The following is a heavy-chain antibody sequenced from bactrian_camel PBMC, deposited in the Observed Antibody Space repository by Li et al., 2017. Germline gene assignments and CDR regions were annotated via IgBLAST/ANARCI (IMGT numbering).Heavy chain of an antibody. CDR3: AALPRGWNVIPIPDFGY. Sequence: HVQLVESGGGLVQPGGSQRLSCAASGFNFNSYYMSLVRLVPGKGLEWVSSIYSDGSNTYYAASVKGRFTISRNNAKNTLYLQMNSLESEDTALYYCAALPRGWNVIPIPDFGYWGQGTQVTVS. CDR2: IYSDGSNT. D-gene: IGHD3*01. V-gene: IGHV3-2*01. CDR1: GFNFNSYY. J-gene: IGHJ6*01.